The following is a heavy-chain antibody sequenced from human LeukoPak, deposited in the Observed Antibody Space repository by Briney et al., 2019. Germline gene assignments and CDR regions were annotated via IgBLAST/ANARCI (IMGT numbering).Heavy chain of an antibody. D-gene: IGHD2-2*02. CDR2: IYRDGNT. V-gene: IGHV3-53*01. CDR3: ARYTFRAVDI. Sequence: GGSLRLSCAASGLSLSVNYMTWVRQSPGKGLEWLSNIYRDGNTYYADSVNGRFSISRDDYKNTLYLEMSSLRAEDTALYYCARYTFRAVDIWGQGSMVTVSS. CDR1: GLSLSVNY. J-gene: IGHJ3*02.